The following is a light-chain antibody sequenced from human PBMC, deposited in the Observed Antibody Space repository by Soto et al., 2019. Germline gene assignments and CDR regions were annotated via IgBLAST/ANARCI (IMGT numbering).Light chain of an antibody. V-gene: IGKV3-11*01. Sequence: EIVLTQSPGALSLSPGERATISSRASQSVNSYLAWYQQKPGQAPRLLIYDASNRATGIPARFSGSGSATDFTLTISILEPEDFAVYYCQHRSNWPPITFGQGTRLEIK. CDR1: QSVNSY. CDR3: QHRSNWPPIT. J-gene: IGKJ5*01. CDR2: DAS.